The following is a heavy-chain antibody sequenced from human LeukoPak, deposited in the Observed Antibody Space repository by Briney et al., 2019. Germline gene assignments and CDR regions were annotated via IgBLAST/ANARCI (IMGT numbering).Heavy chain of an antibody. CDR2: IKQDGSEK. D-gene: IGHD6-13*01. J-gene: IGHJ4*02. Sequence: GGSLRLSCAASGFTFSSYWMSWGRQAPGKGLGWVANIKQDGSEKYYVDSVKGRFTIFRDNAKNSLYLQMNSLRAEDTAVYYCARDLTAAGTGGDYWGQGTLVTVSS. CDR3: ARDLTAAGTGGDY. CDR1: GFTFSSYW. V-gene: IGHV3-7*03.